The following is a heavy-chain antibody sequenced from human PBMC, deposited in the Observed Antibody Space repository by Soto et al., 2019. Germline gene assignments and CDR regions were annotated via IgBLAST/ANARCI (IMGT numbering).Heavy chain of an antibody. CDR3: ARRGPGTYFDY. CDR2: IGVFNGDT. D-gene: IGHD6-13*01. J-gene: IGHJ4*02. V-gene: IGHV1-18*01. Sequence: WASVKVSCKASGYTFTSYGVTWVRQAPGQGLEWMGWIGVFNGDTNYAQKFQGRVTMTTDTPTSTAYMELNSLRAEDTAVYYYARRGPGTYFDYWGQGTLVTVSS. CDR1: GYTFTSYG.